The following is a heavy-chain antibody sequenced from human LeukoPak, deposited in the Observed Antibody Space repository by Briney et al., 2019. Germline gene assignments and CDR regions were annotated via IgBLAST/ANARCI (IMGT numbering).Heavy chain of an antibody. J-gene: IGHJ1*01. CDR2: ISGSGGNT. D-gene: IGHD2-2*01. CDR1: GFTFSSYA. Sequence: GGSLRLSCAASGFTFSSYAMSWVRQAPGKGLEWVSAISGSGGNTYYADSVKGRFTISRDNSKNTPYLQMNSLRAEDTAVYYCAKELLWRGNFQHWGRGTLVTVSS. CDR3: AKELLWRGNFQH. V-gene: IGHV3-23*01.